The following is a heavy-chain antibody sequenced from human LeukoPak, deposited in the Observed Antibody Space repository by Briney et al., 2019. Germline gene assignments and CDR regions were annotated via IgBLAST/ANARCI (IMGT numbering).Heavy chain of an antibody. Sequence: SVKVSCKASGGTFSSYAISWVRQAPGQGLEWMGRIIPILGIANYAQRFQGRVTITADKSTSTAYMELSSLRSEDTAVYYCARFTTSYYDSSGYPNWGQGTLVTVSS. J-gene: IGHJ4*02. CDR2: IIPILGIA. V-gene: IGHV1-69*04. CDR3: ARFTTSYYDSSGYPN. D-gene: IGHD3-22*01. CDR1: GGTFSSYA.